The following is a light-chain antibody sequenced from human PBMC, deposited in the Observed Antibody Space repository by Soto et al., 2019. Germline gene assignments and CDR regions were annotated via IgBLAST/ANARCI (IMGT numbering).Light chain of an antibody. CDR1: QGISNW. V-gene: IGKV1-12*01. CDR2: AAS. J-gene: IGKJ2*01. Sequence: DIQMTQSPSSVSASVGDRVTITCRASQGISNWLAWYQQKPGKAPNLLIFAASSLQSGVPSRFSGSGSGTDFTLTISALQPADFSTYYCQQANSFPPTFGQGTKLEIK. CDR3: QQANSFPPT.